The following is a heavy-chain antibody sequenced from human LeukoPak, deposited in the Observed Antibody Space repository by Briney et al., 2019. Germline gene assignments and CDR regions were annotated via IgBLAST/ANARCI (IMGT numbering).Heavy chain of an antibody. V-gene: IGHV4-4*07. D-gene: IGHD6-13*01. CDR1: GGSISSYY. CDR2: IYTSGST. CDR3: ARDRPVAGANWFDP. Sequence: PSETLSLTCTVSGGSISSYYWSWIRQPAGKGLEWIGRIYTSGSTNYNPSLKSRVTISLDTSKNQFSLKLSSVTAADTAVYYCARDRPVAGANWFDPWGQGALVTVSS. J-gene: IGHJ5*02.